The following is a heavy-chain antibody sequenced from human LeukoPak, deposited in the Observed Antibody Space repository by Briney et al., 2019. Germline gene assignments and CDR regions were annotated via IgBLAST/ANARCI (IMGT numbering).Heavy chain of an antibody. J-gene: IGHJ4*02. Sequence: SETLSLTCTVSGGSISSGSYYWSWIRQPAGKGLEWIGRIYTSGSTNYNPSLKSRVTISVDTSKNQFSLKLSSVTAADTAVYYCARDSSGWYIDYWGQGTLVTVSS. CDR2: IYTSGST. CDR3: ARDSSGWYIDY. CDR1: GGSISSGSYY. V-gene: IGHV4-61*02. D-gene: IGHD6-19*01.